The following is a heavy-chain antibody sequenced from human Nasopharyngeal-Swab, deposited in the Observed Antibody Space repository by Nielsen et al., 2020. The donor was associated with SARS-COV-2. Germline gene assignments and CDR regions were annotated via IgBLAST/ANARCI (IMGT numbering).Heavy chain of an antibody. CDR3: ARDKVVVIKGDDAFDI. CDR1: GFTFSSYS. Sequence: GGSLRLSCAASGFTFSSYSTNWVRQAPGKGLEWVSYISSSSSTIYYADSVKGRFTISRDNAKNSLYLQMNSLRDEDTAVYYCARDKVVVIKGDDAFDIWGQGTMVTVSS. CDR2: ISSSSSTI. J-gene: IGHJ3*02. D-gene: IGHD3-22*01. V-gene: IGHV3-48*02.